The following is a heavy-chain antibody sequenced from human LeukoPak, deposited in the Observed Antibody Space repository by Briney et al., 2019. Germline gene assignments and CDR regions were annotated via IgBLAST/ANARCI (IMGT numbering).Heavy chain of an antibody. D-gene: IGHD6-13*01. J-gene: IGHJ6*03. Sequence: ASETLSLTCAVSGGSMSTFYWSWIRQPAGKGLEWIGRIYTSGSTNYNPSLKSRVTMSIDTSKNQFSLKLSSVTAADTAVYFCARVRGSSWNTGYYYHFMDVWGKGTTVTISS. CDR2: IYTSGST. CDR1: GGSMSTFY. V-gene: IGHV4-4*07. CDR3: ARVRGSSWNTGYYYHFMDV.